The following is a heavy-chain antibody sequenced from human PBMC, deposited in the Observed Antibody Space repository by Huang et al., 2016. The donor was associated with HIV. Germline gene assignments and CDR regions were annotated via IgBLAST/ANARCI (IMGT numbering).Heavy chain of an antibody. CDR1: TFTFGAYW. D-gene: IGHD1-7*01. J-gene: IGHJ6*02. V-gene: IGHV3-7*01. Sequence: VESGGRSVQPGGSIKLSCVGSTFTFGAYWMSWVRQPLGKGLEGVANIKQDESEKYYVDSGKGRFNISRDNARKVLFLEMDDLRVEDTAIYFCATKTAGMDIWGQGTTVTVSS. CDR2: IKQDESEK. CDR3: ATKTAGMDI.